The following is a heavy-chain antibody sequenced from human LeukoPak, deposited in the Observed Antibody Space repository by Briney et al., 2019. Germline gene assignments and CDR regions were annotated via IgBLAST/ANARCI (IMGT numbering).Heavy chain of an antibody. V-gene: IGHV4-39*01. CDR3: AGRRDNYYDFWSGYPSLFDC. CDR1: GGSISSSSYY. CDR2: IYYSGST. J-gene: IGHJ4*02. Sequence: PSETLSLTCTVSGGSISSSSYYWGWIRQPPGKGLEWIGSIYYSGSTYYNPSLKSRVTISVDTSKNQFSLKLSSVTAADTAVYYCAGRRDNYYDFWSGYPSLFDCWGQGTLVTVSS. D-gene: IGHD3-3*01.